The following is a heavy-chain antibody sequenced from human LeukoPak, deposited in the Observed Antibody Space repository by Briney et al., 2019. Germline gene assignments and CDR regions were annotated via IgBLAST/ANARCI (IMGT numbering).Heavy chain of an antibody. V-gene: IGHV3-7*01. D-gene: IGHD5-18*01. CDR3: VKGGWIHILDY. J-gene: IGHJ4*02. CDR1: GFTFRSYW. CDR2: IKHDGNDK. Sequence: GGSLRLSCRASGFTFRSYWMTWVRQAPGKGLEGVANIKHDGNDKYYADSVVRRLTISRDYAKNSLFLQMNNVGAEDMAVYYCVKGGWIHILDYWGQGTLVTVSS.